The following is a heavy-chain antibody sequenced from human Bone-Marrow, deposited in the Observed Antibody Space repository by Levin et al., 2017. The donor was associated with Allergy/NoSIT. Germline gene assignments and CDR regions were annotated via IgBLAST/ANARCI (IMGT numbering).Heavy chain of an antibody. CDR1: GFTFSNYW. Sequence: GGSLRLSCAASGFTFSNYWMYWVRQPPGKGLVWVSRIKSDGSITNYADSVKGRFTISRDNARNTVYLQMNSLRDEDTAVYYCAKEFAMDVWGQGTTVTVSS. V-gene: IGHV3-74*01. D-gene: IGHD3-10*01. J-gene: IGHJ6*02. CDR3: AKEFAMDV. CDR2: IKSDGSIT.